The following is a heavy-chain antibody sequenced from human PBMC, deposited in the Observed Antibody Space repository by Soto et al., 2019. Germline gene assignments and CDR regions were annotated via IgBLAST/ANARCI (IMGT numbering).Heavy chain of an antibody. V-gene: IGHV3-23*01. CDR3: AKARAQYYDFWSGYPVDY. D-gene: IGHD3-3*01. CDR1: GFTFSSYA. Sequence: AGGSLRLSCAASGFTFSSYAMSWVRQAPGKGLEWVSAISGSGGSTYYADSVKGRFTISRDNSKNTLYLQMNSLRAEDTAVYYCAKARAQYYDFWSGYPVDYWGQGTLVNGSS. J-gene: IGHJ4*02. CDR2: ISGSGGST.